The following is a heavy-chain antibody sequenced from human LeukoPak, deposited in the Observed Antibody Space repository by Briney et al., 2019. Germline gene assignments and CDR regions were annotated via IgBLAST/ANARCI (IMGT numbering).Heavy chain of an antibody. Sequence: GGSLRLSCSASGFTFSAYAMHWVRQAPGKGLEWVSAISGGGGSTYYADSVKGRFTISRDNSKITLYLQMNSLRAEDTAIYYCAKVDYDWDFDYWGQGTLVTVSS. CDR2: ISGGGGST. D-gene: IGHD3-16*01. V-gene: IGHV3-23*01. J-gene: IGHJ4*02. CDR1: GFTFSAYA. CDR3: AKVDYDWDFDY.